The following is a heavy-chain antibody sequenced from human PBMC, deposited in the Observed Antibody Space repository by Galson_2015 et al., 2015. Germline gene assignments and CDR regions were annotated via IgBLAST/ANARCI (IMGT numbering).Heavy chain of an antibody. D-gene: IGHD6-19*01. V-gene: IGHV3-15*01. CDR2: IKSKTDGGTT. J-gene: IGHJ4*02. CDR1: GFTFSNAW. Sequence: SLRLSCAASGFTFSNAWMSWVRQAPGKGLEWVGRIKSKTDGGTTDYAAPVKGRFTISRDDSKNTLYLQMNSLKTEDTAVYYCTTVAVAGTMFFDYWGQGTLVTVSS. CDR3: TTVAVAGTMFFDY.